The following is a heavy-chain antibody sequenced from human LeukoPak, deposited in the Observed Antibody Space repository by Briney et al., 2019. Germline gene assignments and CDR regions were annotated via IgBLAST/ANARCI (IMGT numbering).Heavy chain of an antibody. Sequence: PSETLSLTCTVSGGSLNSSSYYWGWIRQPPGKGLEWIGSIYYSGSTYYNPSLKSRVTISVDTSKNQFSLKLSSVTAADTAVYYCASTYYYDSSGYPLLDYWGQGTLVTVSS. CDR2: IYYSGST. CDR1: GGSLNSSSYY. D-gene: IGHD3-22*01. V-gene: IGHV4-39*01. J-gene: IGHJ4*02. CDR3: ASTYYYDSSGYPLLDY.